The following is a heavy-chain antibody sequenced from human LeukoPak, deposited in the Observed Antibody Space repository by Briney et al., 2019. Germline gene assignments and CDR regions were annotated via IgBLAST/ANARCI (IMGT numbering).Heavy chain of an antibody. J-gene: IGHJ4*02. D-gene: IGHD2-2*01. CDR3: ARLDCTSTSCYYAY. CDR2: ISNDGSNK. Sequence: GGSLRLSCTVSGFTFSTYAMHWVRQAPGKGLEWVAVISNDGSNKYYADSVKGRFTISRDNSKNTLYLQMSSLSAEDTAVYYCARLDCTSTSCYYAYLGQGTLVTVSP. V-gene: IGHV3-30-3*01. CDR1: GFTFSTYA.